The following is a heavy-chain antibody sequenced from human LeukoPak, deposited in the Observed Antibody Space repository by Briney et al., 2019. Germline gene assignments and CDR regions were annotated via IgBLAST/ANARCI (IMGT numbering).Heavy chain of an antibody. CDR2: ISHEGSNK. V-gene: IGHV3-30*03. D-gene: IGHD6-19*01. J-gene: IGHJ4*02. CDR3: ARTREQWQVLDY. CDR1: GFSFGSYG. Sequence: GGSLRLSCAASGFSFGSYGMHWVRQAPGKGLEWVAVISHEGSNKYYAASVKGRFTISRDNSKNMVYLQMNSLRAEDTAVYYCARTREQWQVLDYWGQGTLVTVSS.